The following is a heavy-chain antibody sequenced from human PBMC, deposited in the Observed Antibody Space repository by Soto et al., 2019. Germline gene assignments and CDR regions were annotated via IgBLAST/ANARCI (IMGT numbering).Heavy chain of an antibody. CDR2: IYYSGST. V-gene: IGHV4-39*01. Sequence: SETLSLTCTVSGGSISSSSYYWGWIRQPPGKGLEWIGSIYYSGSTYYNPSLKSRVTISVDTSKNQFSLKLSSVTAADTAVYYCATQSIAASPFDYWGQGTLVTVSS. J-gene: IGHJ4*02. CDR3: ATQSIAASPFDY. CDR1: GGSISSSSYY. D-gene: IGHD6-6*01.